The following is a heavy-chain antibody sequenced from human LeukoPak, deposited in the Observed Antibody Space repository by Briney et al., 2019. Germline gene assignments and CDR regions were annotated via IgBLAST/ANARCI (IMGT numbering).Heavy chain of an antibody. CDR2: ISISGTTI. J-gene: IGHJ4*02. Sequence: PGGSLRLSCAASGFTFSDYYMNWIRQAPGKGLEWVSYISISGTTIYYVDSVKGRFTISRDNSKNTLYLQMNSLRAEDTAVYYCAKRFIPGYSYGYDYFDYWGQGTLVTVSS. V-gene: IGHV3-11*01. D-gene: IGHD5-18*01. CDR1: GFTFSDYY. CDR3: AKRFIPGYSYGYDYFDY.